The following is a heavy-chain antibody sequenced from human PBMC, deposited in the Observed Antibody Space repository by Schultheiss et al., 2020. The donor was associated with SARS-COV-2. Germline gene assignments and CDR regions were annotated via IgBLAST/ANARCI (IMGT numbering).Heavy chain of an antibody. Sequence: SQTLSLTCTVSGGSISSGGYYWSWIRQPPGKGLEWIGYIYHSGSTYYNPSLKSRVTISVDRSKNQFSLKLSSVTAEDTAVYYCARVRGRGNGDYYYYGMDVWGQGTTVTVSS. CDR2: IYHSGST. CDR1: GGSISSGGYY. V-gene: IGHV4-30-2*01. D-gene: IGHD4-17*01. CDR3: ARVRGRGNGDYYYYGMDV. J-gene: IGHJ6*02.